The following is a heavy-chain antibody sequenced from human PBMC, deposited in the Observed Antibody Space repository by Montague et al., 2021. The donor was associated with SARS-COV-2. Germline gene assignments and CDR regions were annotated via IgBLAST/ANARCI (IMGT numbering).Heavy chain of an antibody. J-gene: IGHJ5*02. D-gene: IGHD3-9*01. CDR2: IHSAGRGT. Sequence: SLRLSCAASGFTFSNSPMSWVRQAPGKGLEWVSVIHSAGRGTYXXXSXXXRFXISRDNLKNTVYLQMNSLRDVDTALYYCAKVGDILTGYSLINLDAWGQGTLVVVSS. CDR1: GFTFSNSP. CDR3: AKVGDILTGYSLINLDA. V-gene: IGHV3-23*03.